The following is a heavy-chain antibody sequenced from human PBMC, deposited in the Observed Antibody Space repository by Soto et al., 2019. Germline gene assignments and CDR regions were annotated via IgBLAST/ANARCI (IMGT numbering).Heavy chain of an antibody. J-gene: IGHJ4*02. CDR1: GFTFSNYA. D-gene: IGHD6-13*01. CDR2: ISYDGSNK. CDR3: ARGGYTSSWNFDY. Sequence: QVHLVESGGGVVQPGRSLKLSCAASGFTFSNYALHWVRQAPGKGLEWVAVISYDGSNKYYTGSVKGRFTISRDNSKNTLYLQMNSLRAEDTAVYYCARGGYTSSWNFDYWGQGALVTVSS. V-gene: IGHV3-30-3*01.